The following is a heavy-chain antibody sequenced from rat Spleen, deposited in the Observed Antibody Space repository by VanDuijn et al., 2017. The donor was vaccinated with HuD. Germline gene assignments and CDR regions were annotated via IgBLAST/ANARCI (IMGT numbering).Heavy chain of an antibody. Sequence: EVQLVESGGGLVQPGRSLKLSCAASGFTFSNYGMAWVRQAPTKGLEWVATISSDGRRNYYRDSVKGRFTISRDNSKSTLYLQVDSLRSEDTATYYCARQDTSGYSNWFAYWGQGTLVTVSS. D-gene: IGHD4-3*01. CDR1: GFTFSNYG. CDR3: ARQDTSGYSNWFAY. CDR2: ISSDGRRN. J-gene: IGHJ3*01. V-gene: IGHV5-29*01.